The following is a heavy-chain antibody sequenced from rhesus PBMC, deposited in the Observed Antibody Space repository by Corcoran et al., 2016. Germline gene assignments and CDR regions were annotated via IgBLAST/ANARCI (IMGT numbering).Heavy chain of an antibody. CDR1: GFTFGSYA. Sequence: QVQLVQSGAEVKKPGASVKVSCKASGFTFGSYAISWVRQAPGQGLEWMGVILPLVGIPNYAEKFQGRVTITADTSTSTAYMELSSLRSEDTAVYYCASPRRPKTTVTTVIYWYFDLWGPGTPITISS. J-gene: IGHJ2*01. CDR2: ILPLVGIP. V-gene: IGHV1-198*02. D-gene: IGHD4-35*01. CDR3: ASPRRPKTTVTTVIYWYFDL.